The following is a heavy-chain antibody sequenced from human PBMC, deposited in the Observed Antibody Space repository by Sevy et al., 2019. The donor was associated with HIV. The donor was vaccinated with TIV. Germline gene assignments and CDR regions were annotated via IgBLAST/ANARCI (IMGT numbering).Heavy chain of an antibody. J-gene: IGHJ6*02. CDR1: GGTFSSYA. CDR2: IIPIFGTA. D-gene: IGHD6-19*01. CDR3: ARVVAVAGIAYYYGMDV. V-gene: IGHV1-69*13. Sequence: ASVKVSCKASGGTFSSYAISWVRQAPGQGLEWMGGIIPIFGTANYAQKFQGRVTITADESTSTAYMELSSLRSEDTAVYYCARVVAVAGIAYYYGMDVWGQGTTVTVSS.